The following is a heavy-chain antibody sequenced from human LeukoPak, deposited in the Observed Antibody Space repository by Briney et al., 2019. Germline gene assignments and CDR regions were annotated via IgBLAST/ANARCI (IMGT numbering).Heavy chain of an antibody. D-gene: IGHD3-9*01. CDR2: INPNSGGT. CDR3: ARGGPTISPYNYYYYMDV. J-gene: IGHJ6*03. CDR1: GYTFTDYG. Sequence: ASVKVSCKTSGYTFTDYGITWVRQAPGQGLEWMGWINPNSGGTNYAQKFQGRVTMTRDTSISTAYMELSRLRSDDTAVYYCARGGPTISPYNYYYYMDVWGKGTTVTVSS. V-gene: IGHV1-2*02.